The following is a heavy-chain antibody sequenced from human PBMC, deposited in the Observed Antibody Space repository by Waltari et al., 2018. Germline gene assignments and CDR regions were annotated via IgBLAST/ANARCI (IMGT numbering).Heavy chain of an antibody. CDR1: GFNFRNYW. Sequence: EVQLVESGGGLVQPGGSLRLSCAASGFNFRNYWMHWVRQAPGKGLVWVSRINGDGITTTYADSVKGRFTISRDNAKNTLFLQMSSLRGEDTAFYFCTTNKDAYSGRGFDYWGQGSLVTVSS. J-gene: IGHJ4*02. D-gene: IGHD2-15*01. V-gene: IGHV3-74*01. CDR3: TTNKDAYSGRGFDY. CDR2: INGDGITT.